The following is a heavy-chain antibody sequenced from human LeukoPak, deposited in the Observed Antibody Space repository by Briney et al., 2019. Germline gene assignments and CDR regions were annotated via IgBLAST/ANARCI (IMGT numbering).Heavy chain of an antibody. V-gene: IGHV3-30*02. Sequence: GGSLRLSCAASGFTFSHHGMHWVRQAPGKGLEWVAFIRNDGSNHYYADSVKGRFTISRDNSKNTLYLQMNSLRAEDTALYYCAKDYHYDVLTGYFDYWGQGSLVTVSS. CDR2: IRNDGSNH. D-gene: IGHD3-9*01. J-gene: IGHJ4*02. CDR3: AKDYHYDVLTGYFDY. CDR1: GFTFSHHG.